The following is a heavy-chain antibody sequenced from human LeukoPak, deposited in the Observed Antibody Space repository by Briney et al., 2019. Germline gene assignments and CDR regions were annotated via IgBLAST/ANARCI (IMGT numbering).Heavy chain of an antibody. Sequence: PGRSLRLSCAASGFTFSSYAMHWVRQAPGKGLEWVAVISYDGSNKYYADSVKGRFIISRDNSKNTLYLQMNSLRAEDTAVYYCARDSGGPGCSSTSCYPGGVDYWGQGTLVTVSS. CDR1: GFTFSSYA. J-gene: IGHJ4*02. D-gene: IGHD2-2*01. CDR3: ARDSGGPGCSSTSCYPGGVDY. V-gene: IGHV3-30*04. CDR2: ISYDGSNK.